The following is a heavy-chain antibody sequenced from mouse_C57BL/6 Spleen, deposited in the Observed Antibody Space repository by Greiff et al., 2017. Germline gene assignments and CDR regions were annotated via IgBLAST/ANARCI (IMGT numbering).Heavy chain of an antibody. CDR2: ISYDGSN. V-gene: IGHV3-6*01. J-gene: IGHJ3*01. D-gene: IGHD1-1*01. Sequence: ESGPGLVKPSQSLSLTCSVTGYSITSGYYWNWIRQFPGNKLEWMGYISYDGSNNYNPSLKKRISITRDTSKNQFFLKLKSVTTEDTATYYCARGEITTVVGAYWGQGTLVTVSA. CDR1: GYSITSGYY. CDR3: ARGEITTVVGAY.